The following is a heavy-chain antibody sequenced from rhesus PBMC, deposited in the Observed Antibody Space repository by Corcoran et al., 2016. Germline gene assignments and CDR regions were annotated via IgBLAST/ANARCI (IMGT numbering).Heavy chain of an antibody. CDR1: GFTFGSYY. V-gene: IGHV3-8*01. D-gene: IGHD5-42*01. Sequence: EVQLVESGGGLVQPGGSLRLSCTGSGFTFGSYYMYWVRQAPGKGLEGVSAFKNGGVNTWYKDSVKGRFTISKGNAKNTLYLQMDSLRAEDAAVYYCARGGDIVGTVVRALRSDYGLDSWGQGVVVTVSS. J-gene: IGHJ6*01. CDR2: FKNGGVNT. CDR3: ARGGDIVGTVVRALRSDYGLDS.